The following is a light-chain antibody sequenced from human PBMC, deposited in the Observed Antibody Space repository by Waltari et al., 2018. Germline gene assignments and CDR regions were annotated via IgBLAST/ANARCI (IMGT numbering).Light chain of an antibody. CDR2: DAS. CDR3: QKYGTLPAT. Sequence: EIVLTQSPGTLSLSPGERATLYCRASQSVWRTLAWYQQKPGKAPRLLIYDASSRATGVPDRFSGSGSGTDFSLTISRLEPEDFAVYYCQKYGTLPATFGQGTTVEIK. CDR1: QSVWRT. V-gene: IGKV3-20*01. J-gene: IGKJ1*01.